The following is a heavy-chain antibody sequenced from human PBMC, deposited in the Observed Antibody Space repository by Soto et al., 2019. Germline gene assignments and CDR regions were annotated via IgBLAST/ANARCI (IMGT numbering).Heavy chain of an antibody. CDR3: ARLGKSYYDILTCYSGGGAIDY. J-gene: IGHJ4*02. V-gene: IGHV4-59*08. CDR2: IYYSGST. Sequence: SETLSLTCTVSGGSISSYYWSWIRQPPGKGLEWIGYIYYSGSTNYNPSLKSRVTISVDTSKNQFSLKLSSVTAADTAVYYCARLGKSYYDILTCYSGGGAIDYWGQGTLVTVSS. D-gene: IGHD3-9*01. CDR1: GGSISSYY.